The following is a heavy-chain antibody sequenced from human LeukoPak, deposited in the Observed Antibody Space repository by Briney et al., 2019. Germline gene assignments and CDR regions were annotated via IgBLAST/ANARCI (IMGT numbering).Heavy chain of an antibody. CDR2: IYHSGST. V-gene: IGHV4-4*02. CDR3: ARDSRYCSGGSCYVYYYGLDV. Sequence: SGTLSLTCAVSGGSISSSNWWSWVRPPPGKGLEWIGEIYHSGSTNYNPALKSRGSISVDKSKNQFSLKLSSVTAADSAVYYGARDSRYCSGGSCYVYYYGLDVWGKGTTVTVSS. CDR1: GGSISSSNW. J-gene: IGHJ6*04. D-gene: IGHD2-15*01.